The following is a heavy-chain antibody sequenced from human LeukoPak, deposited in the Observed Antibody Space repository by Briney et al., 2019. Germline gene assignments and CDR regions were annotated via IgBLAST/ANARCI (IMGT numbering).Heavy chain of an antibody. V-gene: IGHV3-48*03. Sequence: GGSLRLSCAASGFSFSSYEMNWVRQAPGKGLEWVSHISSDGHVETYVDSVRGRFTMSRDNAKNFLFLQMNGLRAEDTAVYYCARDTLNGPFVISLDYLGQGALVTVSS. D-gene: IGHD3-9*01. CDR2: ISSDGHVE. J-gene: IGHJ4*02. CDR1: GFSFSSYE. CDR3: ARDTLNGPFVISLDY.